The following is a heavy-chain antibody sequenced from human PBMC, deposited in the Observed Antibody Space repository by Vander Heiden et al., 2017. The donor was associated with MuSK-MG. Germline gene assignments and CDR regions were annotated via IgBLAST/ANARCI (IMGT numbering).Heavy chain of an antibody. D-gene: IGHD2-15*01. J-gene: IGHJ4*02. CDR1: GCTFSRYW. V-gene: IGHV3-74*01. CDR2: INSDGSST. CDR3: ARAEYFYSTGLIDD. Sequence: EAQLVESGGGVVQPGGSLRLSCAASGCTFSRYWMHWVRDAPGKGLVWVARINSDGSSTKYADSVKGRFTISRDNAQNMLYLQMDSLRLDDTAVYFCARAEYFYSTGLIDDWGRGTQVAVSA.